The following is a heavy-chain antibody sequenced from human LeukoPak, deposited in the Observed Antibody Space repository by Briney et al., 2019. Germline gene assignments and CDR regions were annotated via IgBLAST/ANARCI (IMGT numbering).Heavy chain of an antibody. Sequence: SETLSLTCTVSGGSISSYFWNWMRQSPGKGLEWIGKTFYRGSTNYNPSLKSRVTISVDTSKNQFSLKLSSVTAADTAVYYCARGRIAAAGLKPHFDYWGQGTLVTVSS. D-gene: IGHD6-13*01. CDR2: TFYRGST. V-gene: IGHV4-59*01. J-gene: IGHJ4*02. CDR1: GGSISSYF. CDR3: ARGRIAAAGLKPHFDY.